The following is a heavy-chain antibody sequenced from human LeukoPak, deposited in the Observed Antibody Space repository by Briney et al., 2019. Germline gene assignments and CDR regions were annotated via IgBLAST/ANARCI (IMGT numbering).Heavy chain of an antibody. CDR3: ARDSSDTYRFDY. CDR1: GFTFSTYV. V-gene: IGHV3-23*01. J-gene: IGHJ4*02. D-gene: IGHD1-26*01. Sequence: GGSLRLSCAASGFTFSTYVMSWVRQAPGKGLEWVSTISASGGITFYADSVKGRFTVSRDISKNTLYLQMNSLRAEDTAVYYCARDSSDTYRFDYWGQGTLVTVSS. CDR2: ISASGGIT.